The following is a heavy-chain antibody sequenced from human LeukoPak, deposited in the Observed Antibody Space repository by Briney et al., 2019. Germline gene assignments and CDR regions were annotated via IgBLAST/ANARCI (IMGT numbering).Heavy chain of an antibody. Sequence: PSETLSLTCTVSGGSISGYYWSWIRQPPGKGLEWIGYIYYSGSTNYNPSLKSRVTISVDTSKNQFSLKLSSVTAADTAVYYCARDDSSGYPDYWGQGTLVTVSS. CDR1: GGSISGYY. CDR2: IYYSGST. CDR3: ARDDSSGYPDY. D-gene: IGHD3-22*01. V-gene: IGHV4-59*01. J-gene: IGHJ4*02.